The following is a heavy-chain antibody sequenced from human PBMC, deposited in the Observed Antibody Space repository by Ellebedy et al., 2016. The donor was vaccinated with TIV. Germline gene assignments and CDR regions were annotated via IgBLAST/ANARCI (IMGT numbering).Heavy chain of an antibody. CDR1: GFTFSTYA. CDR2: ISGSGGDT. J-gene: IGHJ3*02. V-gene: IGHV3-23*01. CDR3: AKSHDSSGYHYVGAFDI. Sequence: GESLKISCAASGFTFSTYAMSWVRQTPGKGLEWVSVISGSGGDTSYTDSVKGRFTISRDNAKNTLYLQMHSLRAEDTAVYYCAKSHDSSGYHYVGAFDIWGLGTMVTASS. D-gene: IGHD3-22*01.